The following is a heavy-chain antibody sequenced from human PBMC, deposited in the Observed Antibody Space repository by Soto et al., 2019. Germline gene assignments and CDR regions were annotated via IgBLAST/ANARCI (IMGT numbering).Heavy chain of an antibody. V-gene: IGHV3-53*01. CDR3: ARGTLYQPLPYFDY. D-gene: IGHD2-2*01. Sequence: TGGSLRLSCAASGFTVSSNYMSWVRQAPGKGLEWVSVIYSGGSTYYADSVKGRFTISRDNSKNTLYLQMNSLRAEDTAGYYCARGTLYQPLPYFDYWGQGTLVTVSS. CDR1: GFTVSSNY. CDR2: IYSGGST. J-gene: IGHJ4*02.